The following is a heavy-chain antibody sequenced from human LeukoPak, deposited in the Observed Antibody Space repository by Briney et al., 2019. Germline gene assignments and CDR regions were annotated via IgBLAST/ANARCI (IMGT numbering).Heavy chain of an antibody. CDR3: ARDQGYDFWSGYPDY. J-gene: IGHJ4*02. CDR2: IIPIFGTA. Sequence: VASVKVSCKASGGTFSSYAISWARQAPGQGLEWMGGIIPIFGTANYAQKFQGRVTITADKSTSTAYMELSSLRSEDTAVYYCARDQGYDFWSGYPDYWGQGTLVTVSS. V-gene: IGHV1-69*06. D-gene: IGHD3-3*01. CDR1: GGTFSSYA.